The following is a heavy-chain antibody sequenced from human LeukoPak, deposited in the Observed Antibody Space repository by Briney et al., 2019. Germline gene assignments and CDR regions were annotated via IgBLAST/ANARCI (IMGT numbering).Heavy chain of an antibody. D-gene: IGHD3-10*01. CDR3: ARDNGGSGSLSY. Sequence: PSETLSLTCAVSGGSISSSNWWSWVRQPPGKGLEWIGEIFHSGSTNYSPSLKSRVTMSVDKSKNQFSLNLSSVTAADTAVYYCARDNGGSGSLSYWGQGTLVTVSS. CDR1: GGSISSSNW. CDR2: IFHSGST. V-gene: IGHV4-4*02. J-gene: IGHJ4*02.